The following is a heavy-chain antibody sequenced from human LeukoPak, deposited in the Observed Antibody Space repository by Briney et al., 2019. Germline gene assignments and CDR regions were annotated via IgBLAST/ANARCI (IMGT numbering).Heavy chain of an antibody. V-gene: IGHV3-23*01. CDR1: GITLSNYG. D-gene: IGHD2-15*01. Sequence: GGSLRLSCAVSGITLSNYGMSWVRQAPGKGLEWVAGISDRGGSTNYADSVKGRFTVSRDNPKNTLWLQMNSLRAEDTAVYFCAKRGVVIRAIIVVGFHKEAYYFDSWGQGALVTVSS. CDR2: ISDRGGST. CDR3: AKRGVVIRAIIVVGFHKEAYYFDS. J-gene: IGHJ4*02.